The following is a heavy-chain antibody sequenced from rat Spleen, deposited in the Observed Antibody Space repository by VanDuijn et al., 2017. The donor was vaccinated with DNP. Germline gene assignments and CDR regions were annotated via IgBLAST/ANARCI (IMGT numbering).Heavy chain of an antibody. CDR3: ATEALDY. J-gene: IGHJ2*01. CDR2: IHTGTGNT. CDR1: GYTFTDYY. V-gene: IGHV1-43*01. Sequence: QVQLQQPGAELAKPGSSVMISCKASGYTFTDYYISWIKQAAGQGLEYVGFIHTGTGNTNYNERFKGKATLTVDKSSSTAFIQLISLTPDDSAVYYCATEALDYWGQGVMVTVSS.